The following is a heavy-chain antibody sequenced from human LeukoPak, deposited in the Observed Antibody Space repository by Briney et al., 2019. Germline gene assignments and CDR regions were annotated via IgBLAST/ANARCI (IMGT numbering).Heavy chain of an antibody. V-gene: IGHV4-59*01. D-gene: IGHD6-6*01. CDR2: IYYSGST. J-gene: IGHJ4*02. Sequence: SETLSLTCTVSGGSISSYYWSWIRQPPGKGLEWIGYIYYSGSTNFNPSLKSRVTISVDTSKNQFSLKLSSVTAADTAVYYCASSEYSSSSPDYWGQGTLVTVSS. CDR3: ASSEYSSSSPDY. CDR1: GGSISSYY.